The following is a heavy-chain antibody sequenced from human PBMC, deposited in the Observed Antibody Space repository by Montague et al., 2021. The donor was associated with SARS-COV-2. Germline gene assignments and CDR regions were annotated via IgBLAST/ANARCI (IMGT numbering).Heavy chain of an antibody. V-gene: IGHV3-21*01. Sequence: SLRLSCAASGFTFSTYTMNWVRQAPGKGLEWVSSISRDSNWIYXXXSXXXRFTISRDNAKDSLYLQLNSLTAEDTAVYYCARSGNFGTFLYRTPDYWGQGTLVTVSS. J-gene: IGHJ4*02. CDR2: ISRDSNWI. CDR3: ARSGNFGTFLYRTPDY. D-gene: IGHD1-1*01. CDR1: GFTFSTYT.